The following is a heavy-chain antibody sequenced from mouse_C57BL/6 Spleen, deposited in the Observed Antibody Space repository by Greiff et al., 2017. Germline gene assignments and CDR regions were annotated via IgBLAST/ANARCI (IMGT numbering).Heavy chain of an antibody. CDR2: ISSGGDYI. V-gene: IGHV5-9-1*02. CDR3: TRPYDYDQYYYAMDY. CDR1: GFTFSSYA. D-gene: IGHD2-4*01. Sequence: EVKLMESGEGLVKPGGSLKLSCAASGFTFSSYAMSWVRQTPEKRLEWVAYISSGGDYIYYADTVKGRFTISRDNARNTLYLQMSSLKSEDTAMYYCTRPYDYDQYYYAMDYWGQGTSVTVSS. J-gene: IGHJ4*01.